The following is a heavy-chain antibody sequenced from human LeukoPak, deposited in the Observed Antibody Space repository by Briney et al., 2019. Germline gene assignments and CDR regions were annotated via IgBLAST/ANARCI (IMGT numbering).Heavy chain of an antibody. D-gene: IGHD3-22*01. V-gene: IGHV3-66*01. Sequence: PGGSLRLSCAASGFTVSSNYMSWVRQAPGKGLEWVSVIYSGGSTYYADSVKGRFTISRDNSKNTLYLQMNSLRAEDTAAYYCARASSYYDSSGFVDCWGQGTLVTVSS. CDR2: IYSGGST. CDR1: GFTVSSNY. J-gene: IGHJ4*02. CDR3: ARASSYYDSSGFVDC.